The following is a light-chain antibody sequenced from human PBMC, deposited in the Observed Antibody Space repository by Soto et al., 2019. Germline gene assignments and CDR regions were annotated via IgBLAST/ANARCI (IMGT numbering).Light chain of an antibody. J-gene: IGKJ2*01. CDR3: QLYSYWTPYT. CDR1: QSVGTN. Sequence: EIVMTQSPATLSVSPGERATLSCRASQSVGTNLVWYQHKPGQAPRPLIYGASIRATGIPARFSSSGSGTELSITISTLKYEDYAVYLCQLYSYWTPYTLDQRPK. V-gene: IGKV3-15*01. CDR2: GAS.